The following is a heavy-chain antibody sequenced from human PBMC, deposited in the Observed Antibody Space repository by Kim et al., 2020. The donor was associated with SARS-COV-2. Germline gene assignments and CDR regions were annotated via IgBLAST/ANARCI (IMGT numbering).Heavy chain of an antibody. CDR2: IAHSGSI. J-gene: IGHJ4*02. CDR1: GGSFSGYY. D-gene: IGHD6-19*01. V-gene: IGHV4-34*01. Sequence: SETLSLTCAVYGGSFSGYYWTWIRQPPGKGLEWIGEIAHSGSIKYNPSLKSRITISVDTSKNQFSLKLSSVTAADTAVYYCARGGSGWRQGDYWGQGTLVTVAS. CDR3: ARGGSGWRQGDY.